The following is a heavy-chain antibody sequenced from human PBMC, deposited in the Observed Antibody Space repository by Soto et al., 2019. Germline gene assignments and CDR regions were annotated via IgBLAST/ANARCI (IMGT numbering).Heavy chain of an antibody. CDR3: ARGRGDGYNQHWYFDL. D-gene: IGHD3-10*01. CDR2: INHSGST. V-gene: IGHV4-34*01. Sequence: QVHLQQWGAGLLKPSETLSLTCAVYGGSFSGYYWSWIRQPPGKGLEWIGEINHSGSTNYNPSLKSRVSISVGTSNNQFSLQLSSVTAADTSVYYCARGRGDGYNQHWYFDLWGRGTLVTVSS. CDR1: GGSFSGYY. J-gene: IGHJ2*01.